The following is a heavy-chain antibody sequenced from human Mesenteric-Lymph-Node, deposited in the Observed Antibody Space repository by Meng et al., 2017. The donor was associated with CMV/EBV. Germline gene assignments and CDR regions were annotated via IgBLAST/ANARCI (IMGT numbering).Heavy chain of an antibody. CDR1: GLTFSSYS. V-gene: IGHV3-21*01. J-gene: IGHJ4*02. D-gene: IGHD6-13*01. Sequence: EAAGLTFSSYSMNWVRQAPGKGLEWVSSISSSSSYIYYADSVKGRFTISRDNAKNSLYLQMNSLRAEDTAVYYCARGIAAAGQGRIWGQGTLVTVSS. CDR3: ARGIAAAGQGRI. CDR2: ISSSSSYI.